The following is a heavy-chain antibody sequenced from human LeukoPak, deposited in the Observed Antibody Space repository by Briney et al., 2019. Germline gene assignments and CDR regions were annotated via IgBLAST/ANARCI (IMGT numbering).Heavy chain of an antibody. CDR3: AREGALAPGVTTLYYYYGMDV. J-gene: IGHJ6*04. Sequence: PGRSLRLSCAASGFTFSSYGMHWVRQAPGKGLEWVADIWYDGSNKYYADSVKGRFTISRDNSKNTLYLQMNSLRAEDTAVYYCAREGALAPGVTTLYYYYGMDVWGKGTTVTVSS. V-gene: IGHV3-33*01. CDR2: IWYDGSNK. D-gene: IGHD4-17*01. CDR1: GFTFSSYG.